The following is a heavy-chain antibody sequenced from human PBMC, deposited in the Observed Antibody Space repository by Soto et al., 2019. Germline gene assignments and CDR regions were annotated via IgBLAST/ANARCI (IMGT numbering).Heavy chain of an antibody. J-gene: IGHJ4*02. CDR2: IYSGGST. V-gene: IGHV3-53*01. D-gene: IGHD7-27*01. Sequence: GGSLRLSCAASGFTVSSNYMSWVRQAPGKGLEWVSVIYSGGSTYYADSVKGRFTISRDNSKNTLYLQMNSLRAEDAAVYYGARVTKPRESNWGFDYWGQGTLVNVSS. CDR1: GFTVSSNY. CDR3: ARVTKPRESNWGFDY.